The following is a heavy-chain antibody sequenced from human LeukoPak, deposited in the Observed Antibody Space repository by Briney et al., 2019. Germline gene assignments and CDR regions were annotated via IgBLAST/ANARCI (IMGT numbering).Heavy chain of an antibody. CDR3: ARAIRYQLLSDY. J-gene: IGHJ4*02. Sequence: ASVKVSCKASGYTFTSYDINWVRQATGQGLEWMGWMNPNSGNTGFAQKFQGRATITRDTSITTAYLELSSLRSEDTAVYYCARAIRYQLLSDYWGQGTLVTVSS. CDR2: MNPNSGNT. D-gene: IGHD2-2*01. V-gene: IGHV1-8*03. CDR1: GYTFTSYD.